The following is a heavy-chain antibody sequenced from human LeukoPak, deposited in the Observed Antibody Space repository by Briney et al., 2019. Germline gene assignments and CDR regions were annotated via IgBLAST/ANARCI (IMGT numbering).Heavy chain of an antibody. V-gene: IGHV3-23*01. D-gene: IGHD3-9*01. J-gene: IGHJ5*02. CDR1: GFTFGSYG. Sequence: GGSLGLSCAASGFTFGSYGMSWVRQAPGKGLEWVSAISGSGGSTYYADSVKGRFTISRDNAKNSLYLQMNSLRAEDTAVYYCARERGRGYYDILTGSLDPWGQGTLVTVSS. CDR3: ARERGRGYYDILTGSLDP. CDR2: ISGSGGST.